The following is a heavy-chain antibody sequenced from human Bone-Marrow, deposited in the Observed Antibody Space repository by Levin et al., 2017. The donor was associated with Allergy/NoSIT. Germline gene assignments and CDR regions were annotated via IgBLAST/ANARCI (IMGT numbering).Heavy chain of an antibody. CDR3: ARGESFFDF. CDR1: GDSVSSNSAA. V-gene: IGHV6-1*01. J-gene: IGHJ4*02. Sequence: SQTLSLTCAISGDSVSSNSAAWHWIRQSPSRGLEWLGRTYYRSKWYSDYAISVRGRITISPDTSKKLFSLQLKSVTPDDTAVYYCARGESFFDFWGQGTLVTVSS. CDR2: TYYRSKWYS.